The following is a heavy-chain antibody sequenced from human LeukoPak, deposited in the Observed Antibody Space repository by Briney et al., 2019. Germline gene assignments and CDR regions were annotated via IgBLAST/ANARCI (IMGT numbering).Heavy chain of an antibody. CDR3: AKDVSDSSSSGGAFDI. CDR1: GFTFSSYA. Sequence: GGSLRLSCAASGFTFSSYAMHWVRHAPGKGLEWVSGISWNSGSIGYADSVKGRFTISRDNAKNSLYLQMNSLRAEDMALYYCAKDVSDSSSSGGAFDIWGQGTMVTVSS. CDR2: ISWNSGSI. J-gene: IGHJ3*02. V-gene: IGHV3-9*03. D-gene: IGHD6-6*01.